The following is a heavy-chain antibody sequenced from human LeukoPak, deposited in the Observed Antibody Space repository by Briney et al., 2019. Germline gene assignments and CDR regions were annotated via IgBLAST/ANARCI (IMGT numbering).Heavy chain of an antibody. CDR1: GYTFTGYY. CDR2: INPNSGNT. CDR3: ARDVGADHYYMDV. Sequence: ASVKVSCKASGYTFTGYYMHWVRQAPGQGLEWMGRINPNSGNTGYAQKFQGRVTITRNTSISTAYMELSSLRSEDTAVYYCARDVGADHYYMDVWGKGTTVTVSS. V-gene: IGHV1-8*03. D-gene: IGHD1-26*01. J-gene: IGHJ6*03.